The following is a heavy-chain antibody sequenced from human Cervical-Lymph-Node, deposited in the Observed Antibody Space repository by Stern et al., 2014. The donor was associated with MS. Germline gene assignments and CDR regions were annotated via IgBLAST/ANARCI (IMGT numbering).Heavy chain of an antibody. Sequence: VQLVQSGAEVKKPGASVKVSCKASGYTFTSYGISWVRQAPGQGLEWMGWISVHYGNTINAQKPQGRFTMTADTSTSTAYMELRSLRSDDTAVYYCARGLLGSENAFDIWGQGTMVTVSS. V-gene: IGHV1-18*01. J-gene: IGHJ3*02. CDR1: GYTFTSYG. CDR2: ISVHYGNT. CDR3: ARGLLGSENAFDI. D-gene: IGHD2-15*01.